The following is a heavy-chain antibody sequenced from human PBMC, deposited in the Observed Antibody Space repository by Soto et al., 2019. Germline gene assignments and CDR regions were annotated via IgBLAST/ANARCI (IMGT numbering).Heavy chain of an antibody. CDR1: GDTFSFYT. CDR3: ATSYGSGYRAFDY. J-gene: IGHJ4*02. V-gene: IGHV1-69*02. CDR2: VNPILSMS. D-gene: IGHD3-10*01. Sequence: QVQLVQSGAEVKKPGSSVKVSCKASGDTFSFYTINWVRQAPGLGLEWMGRVNPILSMSNYAQKFQGRVTMTADKSTSTADMELRSLRSEDTPFYYCATSYGSGYRAFDYWGQGALVTVSP.